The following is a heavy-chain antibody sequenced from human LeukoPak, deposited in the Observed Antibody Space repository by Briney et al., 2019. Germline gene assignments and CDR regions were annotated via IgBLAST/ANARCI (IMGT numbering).Heavy chain of an antibody. J-gene: IGHJ3*02. V-gene: IGHV3-48*04. Sequence: GRSLRLSCAASGFTFSSYSMSWGRQAPGQGPEWVSYISGRSSIIYYADSAKGRFTISRDNAKNSLYLQMTGLRAEDTAVYYCARDQSGHIAGGTDAFEIWGQGTMVTVSS. CDR1: GFTFSSYS. D-gene: IGHD1-26*01. CDR3: ARDQSGHIAGGTDAFEI. CDR2: ISGRSSII.